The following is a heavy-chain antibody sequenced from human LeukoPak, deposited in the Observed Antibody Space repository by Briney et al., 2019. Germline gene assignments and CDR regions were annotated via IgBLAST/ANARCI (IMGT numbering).Heavy chain of an antibody. CDR3: ARGEGGWYPIDY. CDR2: IIPIFGTA. J-gene: IGHJ4*02. CDR1: GGTFSSYA. D-gene: IGHD6-19*01. V-gene: IGHV1-69*06. Sequence: ASVKVSCKASGGTFSSYAISWVRQAPGQGLEWMGGIIPIFGTANYAQKFQGRVTITADKSTGTAYMELSSLRSEDTAVYYCARGEGGWYPIDYWGQGTLVTVSS.